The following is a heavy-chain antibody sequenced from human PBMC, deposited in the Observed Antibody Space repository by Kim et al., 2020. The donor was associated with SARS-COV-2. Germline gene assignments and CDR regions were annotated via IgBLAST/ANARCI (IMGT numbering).Heavy chain of an antibody. CDR3: ASSYGSGSYSPSSPFDY. J-gene: IGHJ4*02. D-gene: IGHD3-10*01. Sequence: GGSLRLSCAASGFTFSDYYMSWIRQAPGKGLEWVSYISSSGSTIYYADSVKGRFTISRDNAKNSLYLQMNSLRAEDTAVYYCASSYGSGSYSPSSPFDYWGQGTLVTVSS. CDR2: ISSSGSTI. CDR1: GFTFSDYY. V-gene: IGHV3-11*01.